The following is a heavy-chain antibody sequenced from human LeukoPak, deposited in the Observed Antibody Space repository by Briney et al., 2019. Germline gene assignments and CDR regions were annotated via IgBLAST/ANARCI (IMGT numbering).Heavy chain of an antibody. V-gene: IGHV3-30-3*01. D-gene: IGHD1-26*01. Sequence: GRSLRLSCAASGFTFSSYAMHWVRQAPGKGLEWVAVISYDGSNKYYADSVKGRFTISRDNSKNTLYLQMNSLRAEDTAVYYCARGGPKWELLSDFDYWGQGTLVTVSS. J-gene: IGHJ4*02. CDR2: ISYDGSNK. CDR3: ARGGPKWELLSDFDY. CDR1: GFTFSSYA.